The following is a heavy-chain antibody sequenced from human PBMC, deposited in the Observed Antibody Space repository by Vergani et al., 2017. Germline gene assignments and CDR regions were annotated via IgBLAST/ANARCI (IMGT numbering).Heavy chain of an antibody. D-gene: IGHD6-13*01. CDR1: GFSFSGYW. CDR3: VKDIAASGNYWYFDL. V-gene: IGHV3-74*01. Sequence: EVQLVESGGGLIHPGGSLRLSCEGSGFSFSGYWMHWVRQSPEKGLVWVSRIKSDGSITNYADSVKGRFTISRDNAKNTSYLEMNSLRAEDTALYYCVKDIAASGNYWYFDLWGRGTLVTVSS. CDR2: IKSDGSIT. J-gene: IGHJ2*01.